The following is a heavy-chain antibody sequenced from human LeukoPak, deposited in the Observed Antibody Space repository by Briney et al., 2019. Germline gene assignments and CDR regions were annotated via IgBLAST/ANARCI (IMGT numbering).Heavy chain of an antibody. D-gene: IGHD3-9*01. CDR3: ARDKSVNDILTGYAPYYYYGMDV. Sequence: SVKVSCKASGGTFSSYAISWVRQAPGQGLEWMGGIIPIFGTANYAQKFQGRVTITADESTSTAYMELSSLRSEDTAVYYCARDKSVNDILTGYAPYYYYGMDVWGKGTTVTVSS. V-gene: IGHV1-69*01. CDR2: IIPIFGTA. CDR1: GGTFSSYA. J-gene: IGHJ6*04.